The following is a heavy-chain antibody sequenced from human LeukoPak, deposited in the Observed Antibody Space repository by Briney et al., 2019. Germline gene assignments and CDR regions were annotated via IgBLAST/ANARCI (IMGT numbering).Heavy chain of an antibody. J-gene: IGHJ4*02. CDR2: IYPGDSDT. CDR1: GYSFTSYW. D-gene: IGHD3-10*01. Sequence: PGESLKISCKGSGYSFTSYWIGWVRQMPGKGLEWMGIIYPGDSDTRYSPSSQGQVTISADKSISTAYLQWSSLKASDTAMYYCTARGADYYGSGSYSDYWGQGTLVTVSS. CDR3: TARGADYYGSGSYSDY. V-gene: IGHV5-51*01.